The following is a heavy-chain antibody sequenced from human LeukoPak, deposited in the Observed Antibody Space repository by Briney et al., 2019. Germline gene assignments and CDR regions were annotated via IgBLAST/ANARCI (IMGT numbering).Heavy chain of an antibody. Sequence: GASVKVSCKASGNTFTSYAITWVRQAPGQGLEWMGWISAYNGNTNYAQKLQGRVTMTTDTSTSPAYMELRSLRSDDTALYYCARRLSGSYYEELNWFDPWGQGTLVTVSS. CDR1: GNTFTSYA. J-gene: IGHJ5*02. CDR3: ARRLSGSYYEELNWFDP. V-gene: IGHV1-18*01. CDR2: ISAYNGNT. D-gene: IGHD1-26*01.